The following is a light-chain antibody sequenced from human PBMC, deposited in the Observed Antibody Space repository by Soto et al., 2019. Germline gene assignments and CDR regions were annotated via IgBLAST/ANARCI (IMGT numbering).Light chain of an antibody. CDR3: QQRYSTPIT. J-gene: IGKJ5*01. CDR1: QSISSD. CDR2: AAS. V-gene: IGKV1-39*01. Sequence: DIQMTQSPSSLSASVGDRVTITCRASQSISSDLNWYQQKPGKAPKLLIYAASSLQSGVPSRFSGSGSGTDFTLTISSLQPEDFATYDCQQRYSTPITFGQGTRLEIK.